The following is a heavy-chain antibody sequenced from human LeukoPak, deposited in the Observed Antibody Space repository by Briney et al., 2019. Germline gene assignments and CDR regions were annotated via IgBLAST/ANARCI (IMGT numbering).Heavy chain of an antibody. CDR2: IYPGDSDT. V-gene: IGHV5-51*01. CDR3: ARLISEVAAGRFIDY. Sequence: GESLKISCKGSGYSFTSYWIGWVRQMPGKGLEWMGIIYPGDSDTRYSPSFQGQVTISADKSISTAYLQWSSLKASDTAMYYCARLISEVAAGRFIDYWGQGTPVTVSS. D-gene: IGHD6-13*01. J-gene: IGHJ4*02. CDR1: GYSFTSYW.